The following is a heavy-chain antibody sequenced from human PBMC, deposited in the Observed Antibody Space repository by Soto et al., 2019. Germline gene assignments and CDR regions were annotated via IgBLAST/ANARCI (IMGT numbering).Heavy chain of an antibody. J-gene: IGHJ4*02. Sequence: EVQLLESGGGFVQPGGSLRLSCAASGFTFTNYALSWVRQAPGKELEWVSTIGGGSGSTSYADSVKGRFSISRENSKNTLYLQMSSLRAEDTALYYCATRMYSTSWYYFVSWGQGTLVTVSS. V-gene: IGHV3-23*01. CDR3: ATRMYSTSWYYFVS. D-gene: IGHD6-13*01. CDR1: GFTFTNYA. CDR2: IGGGSGST.